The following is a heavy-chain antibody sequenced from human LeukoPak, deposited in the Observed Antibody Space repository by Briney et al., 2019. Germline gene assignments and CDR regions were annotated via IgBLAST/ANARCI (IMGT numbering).Heavy chain of an antibody. V-gene: IGHV3-21*01. D-gene: IGHD3-10*01. Sequence: PGGSLRLSCAASGFTFSSYAMHWVRQAPGKGLEWVSSISPSGNSVWNADSVKGRFTISRDNAQGSVFLQMNNLRGGDSAVYYCARDFLGESGAGGCWGQGTLVTVSS. CDR2: ISPSGNSV. CDR3: ARDFLGESGAGGC. J-gene: IGHJ4*02. CDR1: GFTFSSYA.